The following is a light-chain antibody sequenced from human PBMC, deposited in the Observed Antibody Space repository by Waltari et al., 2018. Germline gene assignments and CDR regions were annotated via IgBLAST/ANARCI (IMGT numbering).Light chain of an antibody. CDR3: QVWDDSSNHWV. J-gene: IGLJ3*02. Sequence: SYVLTQPPSVSVAPGQTATITCGGDNIETQHVHWYQKKPGQAPRLVVYDDYVRPSGIPDGFAGTTSGNTATLTISRVEAGGEADYYCQVWDDSSNHWVFGGGTKLTVL. CDR2: DDY. CDR1: NIETQH. V-gene: IGLV3-21*02.